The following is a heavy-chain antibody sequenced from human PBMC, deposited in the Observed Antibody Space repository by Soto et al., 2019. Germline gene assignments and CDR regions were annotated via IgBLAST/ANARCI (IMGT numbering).Heavy chain of an antibody. D-gene: IGHD5-18*01. CDR1: GFTVTSNY. J-gene: IGHJ6*02. CDR2: IYSSGTT. V-gene: IGHV3-53*02. CDR3: ARVDTYDYYYAMDV. Sequence: EVQLVETGGGLIQPGGSLSLSCAASGFTVTSNYMNWVCQAPGKGLEWVSIIYSSGTTYYADSVKGRFTISRDKSKNTLYLQMRNLRAEDTAIYYCARVDTYDYYYAMDVWGQGTTVTVSS.